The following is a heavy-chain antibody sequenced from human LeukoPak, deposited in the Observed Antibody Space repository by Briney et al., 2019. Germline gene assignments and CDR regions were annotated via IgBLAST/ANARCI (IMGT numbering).Heavy chain of an antibody. Sequence: PGGSLRLSCAASGFTFSSYWMSWVRQAPGKGQEWVANIKQDGSEKYYVDSVKGRFTISRDNAKNSLYLQMNSLRAEDTAVYYCARDDCSSISCYHNWFDPWGQGTLVTVSS. D-gene: IGHD2-2*01. CDR2: IKQDGSEK. V-gene: IGHV3-7*01. CDR3: ARDDCSSISCYHNWFDP. CDR1: GFTFSSYW. J-gene: IGHJ5*02.